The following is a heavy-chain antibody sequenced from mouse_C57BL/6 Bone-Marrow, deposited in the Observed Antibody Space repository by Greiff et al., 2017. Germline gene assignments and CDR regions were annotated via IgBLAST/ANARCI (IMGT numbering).Heavy chain of an antibody. CDR2: IDPSDSYT. CDR1: GYTFTSYW. D-gene: IGHD2-1*01. CDR3: ARDGNYGFFFDF. V-gene: IGHV1-50*01. Sequence: QVQLQQPGAELVKPGASVKLSCKASGYTFTSYWMQWVQQRPGQGLEWIGEIDPSDSYTIYNQKCTGKATLTVDTSSSTAYMQLSSLTSEDSAVYYCARDGNYGFFFDFWGQGTTLTVSS. J-gene: IGHJ2*01.